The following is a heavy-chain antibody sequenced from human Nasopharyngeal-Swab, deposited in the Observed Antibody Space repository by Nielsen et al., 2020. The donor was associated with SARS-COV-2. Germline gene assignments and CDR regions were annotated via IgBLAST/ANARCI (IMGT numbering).Heavy chain of an antibody. V-gene: IGHV3-9*01. J-gene: IGHJ4*02. CDR1: GFTFDDYA. Sequence: SLKISCAASGFTFDDYAMYWVRQPPGKGLEWVSSINWNSGVIGYGDSVKGRFSISRDNTKNSLYLQMNSLRPEDTALYYCARGTADHSNPSFDYWGQGVLVTVSP. D-gene: IGHD4-11*01. CDR3: ARGTADHSNPSFDY. CDR2: INWNSGVI.